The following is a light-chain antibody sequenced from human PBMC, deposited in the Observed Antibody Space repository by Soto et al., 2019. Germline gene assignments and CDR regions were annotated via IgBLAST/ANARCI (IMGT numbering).Light chain of an antibody. CDR3: CSYAGSSTLYV. J-gene: IGLJ1*01. CDR1: SSYVGSFNF. V-gene: IGLV2-23*02. CDR2: EVS. Sequence: QSALTQPASVSGSPGQSITISCTGTSSYVGSFNFVSWYQQHPVKAPKLIIYEVSKWPSGVSNRFSGSKSGNTASLTISGLQAEDEADYYCCSYAGSSTLYVFGTGTKVTV.